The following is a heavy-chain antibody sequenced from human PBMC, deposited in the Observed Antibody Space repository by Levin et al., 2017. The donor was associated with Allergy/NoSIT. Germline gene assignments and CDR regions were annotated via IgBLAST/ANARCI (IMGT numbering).Heavy chain of an antibody. J-gene: IGHJ3*01. Sequence: ASVKVSCKASGFTFTFYAFTWVRQAPGQGLEWMGWISPYNGDTKYAQKFQDRVTMTTDTSTSTAYMELRSLRYGDTAVYYCAREMAETAADTFDVWGQGTMVTVSS. D-gene: IGHD2-8*01. CDR3: AREMAETAADTFDV. CDR2: ISPYNGDT. CDR1: GFTFTFYA. V-gene: IGHV1-18*01.